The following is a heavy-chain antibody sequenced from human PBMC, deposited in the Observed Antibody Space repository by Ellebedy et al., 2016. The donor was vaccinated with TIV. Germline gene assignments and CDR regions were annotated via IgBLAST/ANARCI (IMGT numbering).Heavy chain of an antibody. V-gene: IGHV3-7*01. Sequence: PGGSLRLSCAASGFIFSSYWMSWVRQAPGKGLEWVANKKQDVSEKYYVDSVKGRFTVSRDNTRNSLYLQMNSLRAEDTAVYYCARRHYGDNNWFDPWGQGTLVTVSS. J-gene: IGHJ5*02. CDR2: KKQDVSEK. D-gene: IGHD4-17*01. CDR1: GFIFSSYW. CDR3: ARRHYGDNNWFDP.